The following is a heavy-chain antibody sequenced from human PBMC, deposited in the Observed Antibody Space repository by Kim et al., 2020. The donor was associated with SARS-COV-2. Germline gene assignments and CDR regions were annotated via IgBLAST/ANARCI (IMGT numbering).Heavy chain of an antibody. D-gene: IGHD3-10*01. J-gene: IGHJ6*02. CDR1: GGSISSSNW. CDR2: IHHSGST. V-gene: IGHV4-4*02. CDR3: ARDHGSGSQWGVYYGMDV. Sequence: SETLSLTCAVSGGSISSSNWWSWVRQPPGKGLEWIGEIHHSGSTNYNPSLKSRVTISVDKSKNQFSLKLSSVTAADTAVYYCARDHGSGSQWGVYYGMDVWGQGTTVTVSS.